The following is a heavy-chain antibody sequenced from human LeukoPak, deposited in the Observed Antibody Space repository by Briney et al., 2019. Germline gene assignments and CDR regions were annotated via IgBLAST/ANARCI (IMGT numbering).Heavy chain of an antibody. CDR2: IRYDGSNK. Sequence: GGSLRPSCAASGFTFSSYGMHWVRQAPGKGLEWVAFIRYDGSNKYYADSVKGRFTISRDNSKNTLYLQMNSLRAEDTAVYYCAKLSGSPFDYWGQGTLVTVSS. J-gene: IGHJ4*02. CDR1: GFTFSSYG. CDR3: AKLSGSPFDY. D-gene: IGHD1-26*01. V-gene: IGHV3-30*02.